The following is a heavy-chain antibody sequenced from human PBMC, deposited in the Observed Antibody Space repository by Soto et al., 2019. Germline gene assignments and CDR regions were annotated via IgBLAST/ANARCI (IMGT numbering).Heavy chain of an antibody. CDR1: VFTFSRSL. D-gene: IGHD2-21*02. J-gene: IGHJ6*02. Sequence: GGSLSLSCAACVFTFSRSLMHWVGQAPGRGVVWDQRINSDESSTSYAEAVKGRFTISRDNAKNTLYLQMNSLRAEDTAMYYCARPYTVTMRNGMDVWGQGTTVTVSS. CDR3: ARPYTVTMRNGMDV. CDR2: INSDESST. V-gene: IGHV3-74*01.